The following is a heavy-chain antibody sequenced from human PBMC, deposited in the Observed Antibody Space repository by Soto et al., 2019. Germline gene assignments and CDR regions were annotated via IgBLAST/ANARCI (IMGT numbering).Heavy chain of an antibody. J-gene: IGHJ4*02. V-gene: IGHV5-51*01. D-gene: IGHD3-9*01. CDR2: INPADSDT. CDR3: GRPDSTGYYSH. CDR1: GSSFTNYW. Sequence: GESLKISCKGSGSSFTNYWIGWVRQMPGKGLEWMGIINPADSDTRYSPSFQGQVTVSVDKSISTAYLQRGSLKASDTAMYDCGRPDSTGYYSHWGQGTTVTVSS.